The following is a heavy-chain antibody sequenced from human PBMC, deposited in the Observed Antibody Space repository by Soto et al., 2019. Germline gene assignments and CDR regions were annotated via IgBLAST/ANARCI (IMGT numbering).Heavy chain of an antibody. CDR2: IYWDDDK. J-gene: IGHJ4*02. Sequence: QITLKESGPTLVKPTQTLTLTCTFSGFSLSTSGVGVGWIRQPPGKALEWLALIYWDDDKRYSPSLKSRLTTXKXTXXNQVVLTMTNMDPVDTATYYCAHSKYYDFWSGLSHWGQGTLVTVSS. D-gene: IGHD3-3*01. CDR3: AHSKYYDFWSGLSH. V-gene: IGHV2-5*02. CDR1: GFSLSTSGVG.